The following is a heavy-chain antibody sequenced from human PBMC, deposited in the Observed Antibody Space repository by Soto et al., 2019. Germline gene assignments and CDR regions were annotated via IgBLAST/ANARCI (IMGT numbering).Heavy chain of an antibody. CDR1: GYTFTSYA. CDR3: ARDPSNSSGYKLYLDF. Sequence: ASVKVSCKASGYTFTSYAMHWVRQAPGQRLEWMGWINAGNGNTKYSQKFQGRVTITRDTSASTAYMELSSLRSEDTAVYYCARDPSNSSGYKLYLDFWGRGTQVPVSS. V-gene: IGHV1-3*01. D-gene: IGHD3-22*01. CDR2: INAGNGNT. J-gene: IGHJ4*02.